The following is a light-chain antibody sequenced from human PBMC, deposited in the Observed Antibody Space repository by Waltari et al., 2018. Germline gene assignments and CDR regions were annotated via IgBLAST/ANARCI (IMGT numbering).Light chain of an antibody. V-gene: IGLV2-23*02. CDR1: TGDGGNSNF. CDR2: EVI. CDR3: CSYVQKDVWR. J-gene: IGLJ3*02. Sequence: QSALTQPASVSGAPGQSITISCTGTTGDGGNSNFVSWYQHHPGKVPKLIIYEVIKRPSGISDRFTGSKSGNTASLSISGLQAEDEADYYCCSYVQKDVWRFGGGTKVTVL.